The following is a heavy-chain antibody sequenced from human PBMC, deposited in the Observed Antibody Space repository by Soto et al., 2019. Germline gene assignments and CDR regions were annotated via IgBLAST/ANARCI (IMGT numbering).Heavy chain of an antibody. CDR3: ARDQLYYNDISGRPLNAFDV. CDR2: IDNDGSGT. V-gene: IGHV3-74*01. J-gene: IGHJ3*01. D-gene: IGHD3-22*01. Sequence: GGSLRLSCAASGIIFTNYWMHWVRQAPGKGLEWVSRIDNDGSGTSYADSVKGRFTISRDNAKNSLYLQMNSLRAEDTAVYYCARDQLYYNDISGRPLNAFDVWGQGTMVTVSS. CDR1: GIIFTNYW.